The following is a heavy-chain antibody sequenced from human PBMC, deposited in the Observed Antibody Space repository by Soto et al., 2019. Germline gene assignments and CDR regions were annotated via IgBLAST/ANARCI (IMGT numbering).Heavy chain of an antibody. CDR2: IIPILGIA. D-gene: IGHD6-13*01. Sequence: QVQLVQSGAEVKKPGSSVKVSCKASGGTFSSYTISWVRQAPGQGLEWMGRIIPILGIANYAPKFQGRVTITADKSTSTAYMELSSLRSEDTAVYYCARDRLWTSSCYFYWGQGTLVLVSS. CDR1: GGTFSSYT. CDR3: ARDRLWTSSCYFY. J-gene: IGHJ4*02. V-gene: IGHV1-69*08.